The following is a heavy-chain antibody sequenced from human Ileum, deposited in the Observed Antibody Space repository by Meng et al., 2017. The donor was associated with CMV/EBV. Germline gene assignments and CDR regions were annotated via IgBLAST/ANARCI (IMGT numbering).Heavy chain of an antibody. D-gene: IGHD3-10*01. CDR1: DSVSISTES. CDR3: TYGWPLKY. CDR2: TWYGSKWYY. Sequence: VQLPPAGPGLVKPSQTLSPTRAGDSVSISTESWNWIRQSPTRGLEWLGRTWYGSKWYYEYAVSVKSRITIIPDTSQNQISLQLNSVTPDDTAVYYCTYGWPLKYWGQGSLVTVSS. J-gene: IGHJ4*02. V-gene: IGHV6-1*01.